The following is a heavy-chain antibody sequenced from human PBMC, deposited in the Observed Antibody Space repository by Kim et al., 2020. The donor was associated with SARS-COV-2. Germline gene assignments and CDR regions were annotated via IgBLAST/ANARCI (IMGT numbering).Heavy chain of an antibody. Sequence: SETLSLTCTVSGGSISSGDYYWSWIRQPPGKGLEWIGYIYYSGSTYYNPSLKSRVTISVDTSKNQFSLKLSSVTAADTAVYYCARWRDGYNYRYFDLWGRGTLVTVSS. CDR3: ARWRDGYNYRYFDL. V-gene: IGHV4-30-4*01. CDR1: GGSISSGDYY. D-gene: IGHD5-12*01. J-gene: IGHJ2*01. CDR2: IYYSGST.